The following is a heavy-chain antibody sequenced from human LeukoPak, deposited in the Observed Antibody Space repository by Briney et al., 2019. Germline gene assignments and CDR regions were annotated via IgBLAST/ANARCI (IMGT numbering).Heavy chain of an antibody. CDR2: INTDGRST. J-gene: IGHJ4*02. Sequence: PVECLRLSCAASGFTFSSYWMHWVRQGPGKGLVWVSRINTDGRSTSYPDSVKGRFTISRDNAKNTLYLQMNSLRAEDTAVYYCVRDVWGDRDGFFAYWGQGTLVTVSS. CDR1: GFTFSSYW. D-gene: IGHD5-24*01. CDR3: VRDVWGDRDGFFAY. V-gene: IGHV3-74*01.